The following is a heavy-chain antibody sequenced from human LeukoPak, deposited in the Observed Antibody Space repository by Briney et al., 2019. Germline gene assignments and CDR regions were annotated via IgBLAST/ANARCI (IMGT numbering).Heavy chain of an antibody. V-gene: IGHV3-74*01. CDR3: TTGPSFGYEW. Sequence: GGSLRLSCAASGMTFSNHWMRWVRQAPGKGLMWVSLIKTDGRTTIYADSVKGRFTISRDDGKSTLYLQMNSLRAEDTAIYYCTTGPSFGYEWWGQGTVVTVSS. D-gene: IGHD3-22*01. CDR1: GMTFSNHW. J-gene: IGHJ4*02. CDR2: IKTDGRTT.